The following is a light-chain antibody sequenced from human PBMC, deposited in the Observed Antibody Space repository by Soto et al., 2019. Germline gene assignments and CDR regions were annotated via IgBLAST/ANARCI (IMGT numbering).Light chain of an antibody. Sequence: DVQMTHSPATVSASVGDTVTITCRASQSISSWLSWYQQKPGKAPKLLIYDASSLESGVPSRFSGSGSGTEFTLTITSLQPDDFATYYCQQYNSYPCTFGQGTKLDI. CDR2: DAS. J-gene: IGKJ1*01. V-gene: IGKV1-5*01. CDR3: QQYNSYPCT. CDR1: QSISSW.